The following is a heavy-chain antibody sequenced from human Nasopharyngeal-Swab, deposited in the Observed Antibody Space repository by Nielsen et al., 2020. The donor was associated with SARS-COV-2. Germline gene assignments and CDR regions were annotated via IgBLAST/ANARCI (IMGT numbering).Heavy chain of an antibody. J-gene: IGHJ4*02. CDR2: IYAKSGAT. D-gene: IGHD3-9*01. V-gene: IGHV1-2*06. CDR3: ATKLDWALPFDY. Sequence: ASVKVSCKASGYTFTGYYMHWVRQAPGQGLEWMGRIYAKSGATTYAQAFQGTVTITRDTSISIAYMELTRLTSDDTAIYYCATKLDWALPFDYWGQGTLVTVST. CDR1: GYTFTGYY.